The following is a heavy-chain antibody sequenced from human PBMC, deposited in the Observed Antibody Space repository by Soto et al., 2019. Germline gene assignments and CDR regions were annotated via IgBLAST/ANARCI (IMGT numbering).Heavy chain of an antibody. Sequence: GESLKISCKGSGYSFTSYWISWVRQMPGKGLEWMGRIDPSDSYTNYSPSFQGHVTISADKSISTAYLQRSSLKASDTAMYYCARHFRYYYDSSGPAPFDYWGQGTLVTVSS. CDR2: IDPSDSYT. J-gene: IGHJ4*02. D-gene: IGHD3-22*01. CDR1: GYSFTSYW. CDR3: ARHFRYYYDSSGPAPFDY. V-gene: IGHV5-10-1*01.